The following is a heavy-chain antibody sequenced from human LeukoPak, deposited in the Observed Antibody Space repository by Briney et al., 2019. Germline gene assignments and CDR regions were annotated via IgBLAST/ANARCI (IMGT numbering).Heavy chain of an antibody. J-gene: IGHJ6*03. CDR1: GGSISSYY. V-gene: IGHV4-4*07. CDR3: ARCLTTWDPVGYFMDV. D-gene: IGHD3-3*01. Sequence: PSETLSLTCTVSGGSISSYYWSWIRQPAGKGLERIGRIYTSGSTNYNPSLKSRVTMSVDTSKNQFSLKLSSVTAADTAVYYCARCLTTWDPVGYFMDVWGKGTTVTVSS. CDR2: IYTSGST.